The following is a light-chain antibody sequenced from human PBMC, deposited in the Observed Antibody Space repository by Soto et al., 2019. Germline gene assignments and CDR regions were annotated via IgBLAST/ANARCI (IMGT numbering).Light chain of an antibody. CDR1: QSISTW. CDR2: KAS. CDR3: QQYNYYPYT. J-gene: IGKJ2*01. Sequence: DIQMTQSPSTLSGSVGDRVTITCRASQSISTWLAWYQQKPGKAPKLLIYKASTLERGVPSRFSGSGSGTEFTLTISSLQPDDFATFYCQQYNYYPYTFGQGTKVEI. V-gene: IGKV1-5*03.